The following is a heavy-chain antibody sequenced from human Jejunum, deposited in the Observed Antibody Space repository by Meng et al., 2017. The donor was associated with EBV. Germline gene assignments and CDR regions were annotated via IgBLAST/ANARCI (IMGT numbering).Heavy chain of an antibody. Sequence: QVQRVQSGTEVKESGASVKVSCKASGYTFTDYYLHWVRQAPGQGLEWMGRVNPNSGVTNYAEKFQGRVTMTRDTSISTSYMEVSRLTSDDTAVYYCVRPISGYTYYFDYWGQGTLVTVSS. CDR2: VNPNSGVT. V-gene: IGHV1-2*06. CDR3: VRPISGYTYYFDY. J-gene: IGHJ4*02. D-gene: IGHD5-18*01. CDR1: GYTFTDYY.